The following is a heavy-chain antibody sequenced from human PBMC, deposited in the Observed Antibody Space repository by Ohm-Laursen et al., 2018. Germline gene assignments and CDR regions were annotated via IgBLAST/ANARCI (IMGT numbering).Heavy chain of an antibody. V-gene: IGHV4-59*07. Sequence: SDTLSLTCTVSGVTISSYYWSWIRQPPGKGLEWIGYIYYSGSTNYNPSLKSRVTISVDTSKNQFSLKLSSVTAADTAVYYCARSRARVAGWFDPWGQGTLVTVSS. J-gene: IGHJ5*02. CDR1: GVTISSYY. CDR3: ARSRARVAGWFDP. D-gene: IGHD3-3*01. CDR2: IYYSGST.